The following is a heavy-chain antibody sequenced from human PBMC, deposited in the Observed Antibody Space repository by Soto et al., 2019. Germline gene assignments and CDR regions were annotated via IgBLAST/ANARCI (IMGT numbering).Heavy chain of an antibody. CDR2: IYPGDSDT. CDR3: ARLGADIVVVPAALNLFDP. J-gene: IGHJ5*02. D-gene: IGHD2-2*01. V-gene: IGHV5-51*01. Sequence: GESLKISCKGSGYSFTSYWIGWVRQMPGKGLEWMGIIYPGDSDTRYSPSFQGQVTISADKSISTAYLQWSSLKASDTAMYYCARLGADIVVVPAALNLFDPWGQGTLVTVSS. CDR1: GYSFTSYW.